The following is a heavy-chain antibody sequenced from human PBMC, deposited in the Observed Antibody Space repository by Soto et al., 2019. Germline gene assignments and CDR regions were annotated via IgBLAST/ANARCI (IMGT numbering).Heavy chain of an antibody. J-gene: IGHJ4*02. Sequence: GGSLRLSCASSGATFSAYAITGVPQTPGKGLEWVSIISGGVGSAYYADSVKGWFSISRDNSKNTLYLQMNSLRAEDTAVYYCARPNTATTTYIDSWGQGTVVPVSS. CDR1: GATFSAYA. CDR2: ISGGVGSA. CDR3: ARPNTATTTYIDS. V-gene: IGHV3-23*01. D-gene: IGHD4-17*01.